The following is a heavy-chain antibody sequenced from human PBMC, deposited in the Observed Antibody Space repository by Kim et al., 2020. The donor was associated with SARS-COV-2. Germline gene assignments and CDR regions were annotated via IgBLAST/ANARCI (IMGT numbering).Heavy chain of an antibody. D-gene: IGHD6-13*01. CDR1: GGTFSSYA. Sequence: SVKVSCKASGGTFSSYAISWVRQAPGQGLEWMGGIIPIFGTANYAQKFQGRVTITADESTSTAYMELSSLRSEDTAVYYCAIPHLYSSSWYGGYYYYGMDVWGQGTTVTVSS. J-gene: IGHJ6*02. CDR3: AIPHLYSSSWYGGYYYYGMDV. V-gene: IGHV1-69*13. CDR2: IIPIFGTA.